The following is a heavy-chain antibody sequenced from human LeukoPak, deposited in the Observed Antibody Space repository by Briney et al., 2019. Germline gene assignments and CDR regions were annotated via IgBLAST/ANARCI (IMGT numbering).Heavy chain of an antibody. D-gene: IGHD1-1*01. V-gene: IGHV3-9*01. Sequence: PGGSLRLSCAASGFTFDDYAMHWVRQAPGKGLEWVSGISWNSGSIGYADSVKGRFTISRDNAKNSLYLQMNSLRAEDTALYYCAKGPLDDAFDIWGQGTMVTVSS. CDR3: AKGPLDDAFDI. CDR1: GFTFDDYA. CDR2: ISWNSGSI. J-gene: IGHJ3*02.